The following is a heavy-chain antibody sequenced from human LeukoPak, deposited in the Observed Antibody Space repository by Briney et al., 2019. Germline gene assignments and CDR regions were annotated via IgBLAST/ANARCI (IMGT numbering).Heavy chain of an antibody. CDR1: GYMFTTFW. J-gene: IGHJ3*02. D-gene: IGHD2-21*01. V-gene: IGHV5-51*01. CDR2: IYPVESDT. CDR3: ARQRVAPVMRAFGI. Sequence: ESLEISCKGSGYMFTTFWIAWVRQVPGKGLEWMGMIYPVESDTRYSPSFQGQVTISADKSISTAYLQWSSLKASDTAMYYCARQRVAPVMRAFGIWGQGTLVPVSS.